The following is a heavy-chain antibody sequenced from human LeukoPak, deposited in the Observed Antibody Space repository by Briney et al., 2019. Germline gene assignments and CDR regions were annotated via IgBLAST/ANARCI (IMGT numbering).Heavy chain of an antibody. CDR2: IYSGGST. D-gene: IGHD3-3*01. CDR3: AREVVGITIFVVVDY. V-gene: IGHV3-66*02. J-gene: IGHJ4*02. CDR1: GFTVSSNY. Sequence: GGSLRLSCAASGFTVSSNYMSWVRQAPGKGLEWVSVIYSGGSTYYADSVKGRCTISRDNSKNTLYLQMNSLRAEDTAVYYCAREVVGITIFVVVDYWGQGTLVTVSS.